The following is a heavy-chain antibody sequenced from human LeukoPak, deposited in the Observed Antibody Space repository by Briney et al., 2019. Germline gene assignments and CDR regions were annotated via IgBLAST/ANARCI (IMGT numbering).Heavy chain of an antibody. J-gene: IGHJ5*02. D-gene: IGHD6-13*01. V-gene: IGHV3-53*01. CDR1: GFTVSSNY. Sequence: GVSLRLSCAASGFTVSSNYMSWVRQAPGKGLEWVSVIYSGGSTYYADSVKGRFTISRDNSKNTLYLQMNSLRAEDTAVYYCARVWASAQGGPLFDPWGQGTLVTVSS. CDR2: IYSGGST. CDR3: ARVWASAQGGPLFDP.